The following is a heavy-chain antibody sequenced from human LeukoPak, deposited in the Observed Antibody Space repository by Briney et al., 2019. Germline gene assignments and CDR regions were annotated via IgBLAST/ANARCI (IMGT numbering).Heavy chain of an antibody. V-gene: IGHV3-23*01. D-gene: IGHD1-20*01. J-gene: IGHJ4*02. Sequence: GGSLRLSCAASGFTFNTFAMSWVRQAPGKGLEWVSAISGSGGTTYYADSVKGRFTISRDNSKNTLYLQMNSLRAEDTAVYYCAKESSRGITRGHVDYWGQGILVTVSS. CDR1: GFTFNTFA. CDR2: ISGSGGTT. CDR3: AKESSRGITRGHVDY.